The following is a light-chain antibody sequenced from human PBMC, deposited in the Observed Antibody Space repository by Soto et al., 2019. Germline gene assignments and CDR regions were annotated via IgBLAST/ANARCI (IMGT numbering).Light chain of an antibody. CDR3: QQYGSSLP. Sequence: EIVLTQSPGTLSLSPGERATLSCRASQSVSNSFLAWYQQKPGQAPRLLIYGASSRATGIPDRFSGSGSGTDFTLTISRLEPEDFAVYYCQQYGSSLPFGGGTKVDTK. CDR1: QSVSNSF. CDR2: GAS. V-gene: IGKV3-20*01. J-gene: IGKJ4*01.